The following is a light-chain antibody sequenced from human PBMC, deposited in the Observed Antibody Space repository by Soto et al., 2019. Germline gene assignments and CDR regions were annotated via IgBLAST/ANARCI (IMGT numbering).Light chain of an antibody. Sequence: QLVLTQSPSASGSPGQSVTISCTGTSSDVGNYKYVSWYQQHPGKAHKLMIYEVSKRPSGVPDRFSGSKSGNTASLTVSGLQVEDEADYYCSSYAGSNLWVFGGGTKLTVL. CDR2: EVS. CDR1: SSDVGNYKY. J-gene: IGLJ3*02. CDR3: SSYAGSNLWV. V-gene: IGLV2-8*01.